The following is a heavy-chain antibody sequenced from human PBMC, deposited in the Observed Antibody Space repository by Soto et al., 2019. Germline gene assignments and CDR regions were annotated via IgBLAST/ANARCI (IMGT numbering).Heavy chain of an antibody. CDR1: GFTFSHYV. D-gene: IGHD2-21*01. J-gene: IGHJ6*02. V-gene: IGHV3-23*01. Sequence: EVQLLESGGGLVRPGGSLRLSCAASGFTFSHYVLSWVRQAPGGGLEWVSSLSGSGSSVYLADSVRGRFAMSRDLSTNTVSLQMSSLTVEDTAIYYCAKVRASYLSASYFYYGLEVWGQGTTVTVSS. CDR3: AKVRASYLSASYFYYGLEV. CDR2: LSGSGSSV.